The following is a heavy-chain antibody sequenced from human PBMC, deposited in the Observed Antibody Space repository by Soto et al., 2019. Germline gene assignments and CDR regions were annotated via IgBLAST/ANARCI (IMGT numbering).Heavy chain of an antibody. CDR1: GFTFSSYG. V-gene: IGHV3-33*01. D-gene: IGHD2-2*01. CDR2: IWSDGNNK. Sequence: GGSLRLSCAASGFTFSSYGMHWVRQAPGKGLEWVAVIWSDGNNKYYADSVKGRFTISRDNSKNTLYLQMNSLRAEDTALYFCSRGGYCSSTSCRYYYYYGMDVWGQGTTVTVSS. CDR3: SRGGYCSSTSCRYYYYYGMDV. J-gene: IGHJ6*02.